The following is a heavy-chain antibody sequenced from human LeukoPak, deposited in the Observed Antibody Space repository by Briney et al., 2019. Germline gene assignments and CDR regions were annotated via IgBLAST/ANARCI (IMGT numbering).Heavy chain of an antibody. CDR3: AKDGYGSGLTYYYYYMDV. J-gene: IGHJ6*03. CDR1: GFTFSSYA. Sequence: GESLRLSCAASGFTFSSYAMHWVRQAPGKGLEWVAVISYDGSNKYYADSVKGRFTISRDNSKNTLYLQMNSLRAEDTAVYYCAKDGYGSGLTYYYYYMDVWGKGTTVTISS. CDR2: ISYDGSNK. V-gene: IGHV3-30*04. D-gene: IGHD3-10*01.